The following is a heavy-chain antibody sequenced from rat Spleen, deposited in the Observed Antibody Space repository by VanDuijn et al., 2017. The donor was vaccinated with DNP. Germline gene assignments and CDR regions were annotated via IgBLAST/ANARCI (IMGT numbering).Heavy chain of an antibody. V-gene: IGHV3-1*01. CDR1: GYSITSNY. CDR3: ARCYYSSYIYYWYFDF. CDR2: ISYSGST. J-gene: IGHJ1*01. D-gene: IGHD1-2*01. Sequence: EVQLQESGPGLVKPSQSLSLTCSVTGYSITSNYWGWIRKFPGNKMEWIGHISYSGSTSYNPSLKSRISITRDTSKNQFFLQLNSVTTEDTATYYCARCYYSSYIYYWYFDFWGPGTMVTVSS.